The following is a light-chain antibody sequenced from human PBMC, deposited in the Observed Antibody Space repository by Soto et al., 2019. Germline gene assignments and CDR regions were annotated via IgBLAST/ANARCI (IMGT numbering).Light chain of an antibody. CDR1: QGISSY. CDR2: AAS. Sequence: AIRMTQSPSSFSASTGDRVTITCRASQGISSYLAWYQQKPGKAPKLLIYAASTLQSGVPSRFSGSGSGTDFTLTISCLQSEDFATSYCQQYYSYPFTFGPGTKVDIK. V-gene: IGKV1-8*01. J-gene: IGKJ3*01. CDR3: QQYYSYPFT.